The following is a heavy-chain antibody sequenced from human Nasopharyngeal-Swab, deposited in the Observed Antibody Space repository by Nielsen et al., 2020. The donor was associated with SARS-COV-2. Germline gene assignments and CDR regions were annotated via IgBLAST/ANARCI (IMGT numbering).Heavy chain of an antibody. CDR1: GFTFSSYS. J-gene: IGHJ6*02. Sequence: LRLSCAASGFTFSSYSMNWVRQPPGKGLEWIGEVSHSGTATYNPSLTGRVTISLDTAWSQFSLRLSSLSDADTAVYFCARGGQDNALDVWDQGTKVAVSS. CDR2: VSHSGTA. CDR3: ARGGQDNALDV. D-gene: IGHD1-1*01. V-gene: IGHV4-34*01.